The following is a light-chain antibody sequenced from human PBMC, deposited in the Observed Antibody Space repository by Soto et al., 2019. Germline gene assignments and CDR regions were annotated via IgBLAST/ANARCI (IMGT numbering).Light chain of an antibody. CDR3: SSWTTSSTPLYV. Sequence: QSVLTQPASVSGSPGQSISISCTGTSSDIGGYNHVSWYQQHPGKAPKLTIYDVSNRPSGVSNRFSGSKSGNTASLTISGLQAEDEADYYCSSWTTSSTPLYVFGTGTKVTVL. CDR1: SSDIGGYNH. J-gene: IGLJ1*01. V-gene: IGLV2-14*03. CDR2: DVS.